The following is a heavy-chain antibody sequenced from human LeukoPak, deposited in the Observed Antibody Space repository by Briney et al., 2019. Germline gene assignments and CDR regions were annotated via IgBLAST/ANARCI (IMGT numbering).Heavy chain of an antibody. CDR2: ISYDGSNK. Sequence: QPGGSLRLSCAASRFTVSSYGIHWVRQAPGKGLEWVAVISYDGSNKYSADSVKGRFTISRDNSKNTLYLQMNSLRAEDTAVYYCAKVRGVRGVRTPIDYWGQGTLVTVSS. CDR1: RFTVSSYG. CDR3: AKVRGVRGVRTPIDY. J-gene: IGHJ4*02. D-gene: IGHD3-10*01. V-gene: IGHV3-30*18.